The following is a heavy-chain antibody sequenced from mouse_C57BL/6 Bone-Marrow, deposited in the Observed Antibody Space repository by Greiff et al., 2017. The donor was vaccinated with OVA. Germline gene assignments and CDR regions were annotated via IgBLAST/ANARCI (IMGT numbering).Heavy chain of an antibody. CDR2: IYPGSGST. CDR1: GYTFTSYW. D-gene: IGHD1-1*01. V-gene: IGHV1-55*01. J-gene: IGHJ4*01. Sequence: QVQLQQPGAELVKPGASVKMSCKASGYTFTSYWITWVKQRPGQGLEWIGDIYPGSGSTNYNEKFKSKATLTADKSSSTAYMELRSLTSEDSAVYFCARITTVEAMDYWGQGTSVTVSS. CDR3: ARITTVEAMDY.